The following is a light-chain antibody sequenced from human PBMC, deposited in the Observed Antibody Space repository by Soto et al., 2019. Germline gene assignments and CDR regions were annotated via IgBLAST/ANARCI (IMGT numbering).Light chain of an antibody. Sequence: QSALTQPPSASGSPGQSVTLSCTGTSSDVGGYDYVSWYQQFPGKAPKLMIYDVSKRPSGVPDRFSGSKSGNTASLTISGLQAEDEADYYCCSYAGSYTYVFGTGTKLTVL. CDR3: CSYAGSYTYV. V-gene: IGLV2-11*01. CDR2: DVS. CDR1: SSDVGGYDY. J-gene: IGLJ1*01.